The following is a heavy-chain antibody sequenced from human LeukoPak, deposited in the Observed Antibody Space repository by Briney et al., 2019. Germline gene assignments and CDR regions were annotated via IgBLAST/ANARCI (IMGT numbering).Heavy chain of an antibody. V-gene: IGHV3-48*01. J-gene: IGHJ4*02. Sequence: GGSLRLSCAASGFTLSSYSMDWVRQAPGKGLEWVSYISSSSTIYYADSVKGRFTISRDNAKNSLYLQMNSLRAEDTAVYYCARDTRLWFGYDYWGQGTLVTVSS. CDR1: GFTLSSYS. D-gene: IGHD3-10*01. CDR2: ISSSSTI. CDR3: ARDTRLWFGYDY.